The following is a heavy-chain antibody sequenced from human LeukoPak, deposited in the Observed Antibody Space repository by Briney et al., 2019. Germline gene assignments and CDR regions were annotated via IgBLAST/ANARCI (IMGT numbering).Heavy chain of an antibody. J-gene: IGHJ4*02. CDR3: AREEYYDDSGYYFRYFDS. Sequence: SQTLSLTCSVSGGSISSDNYYWTWIRQPAGKGLEWIGRFHTGGSANYNPSLKSRVTISVDTSKNQFSLRLNSVTAADTAICYCAREEYYDDSGYYFRYFDSWGQGTLVTVSS. CDR2: FHTGGSA. V-gene: IGHV4-61*02. D-gene: IGHD3-22*01. CDR1: GGSISSDNYY.